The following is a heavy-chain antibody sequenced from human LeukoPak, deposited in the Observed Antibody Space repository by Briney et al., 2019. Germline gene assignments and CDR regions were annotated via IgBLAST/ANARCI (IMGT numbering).Heavy chain of an antibody. Sequence: PSGGSLRLSCAASGFTFSSYWMHWVRQAPGKGLVWVSRINSDGDSTNYADSVKGRFTISRDNAKNTLYLQMNSLRAEDTAVYYCASGYSSDHGGNTYWGQGTLVTVSS. CDR1: GFTFSSYW. D-gene: IGHD4-23*01. V-gene: IGHV3-74*01. CDR3: ASGYSSDHGGNTY. CDR2: INSDGDST. J-gene: IGHJ4*02.